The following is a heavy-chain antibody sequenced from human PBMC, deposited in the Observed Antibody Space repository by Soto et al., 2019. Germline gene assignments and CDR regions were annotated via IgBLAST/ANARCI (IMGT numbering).Heavy chain of an antibody. CDR1: GFIFNNAW. Sequence: PVVYLRLSCEASGFIFNNAWMNWVRQSPGKGLEWVGHIKSKGDGGTTDYAAPVKGRFIISRDDSKKTLYLQMDSLKTEDTAVYYCTTACGTNCYWSYSAMDVWGNGTKGTVAP. CDR2: IKSKGDGGTT. J-gene: IGHJ6*04. V-gene: IGHV3-15*01. D-gene: IGHD2-2*01. CDR3: TTACGTNCYWSYSAMDV.